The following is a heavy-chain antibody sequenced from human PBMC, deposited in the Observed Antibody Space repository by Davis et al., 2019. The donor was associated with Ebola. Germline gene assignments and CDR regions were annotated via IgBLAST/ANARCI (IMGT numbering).Heavy chain of an antibody. Sequence: GGSLRLSCSASGFTFSSYAMHWVRQAPGKGLEYVSVVRSSGSTTYYADSVKGRFTISRDNSKNTLFLQMNTLRAEDAAVYYCAGGTRSGWHLEYWGQGTLVTVSS. V-gene: IGHV3-64*04. CDR2: VRSSGSTT. CDR1: GFTFSSYA. CDR3: AGGTRSGWHLEY. D-gene: IGHD6-19*01. J-gene: IGHJ4*02.